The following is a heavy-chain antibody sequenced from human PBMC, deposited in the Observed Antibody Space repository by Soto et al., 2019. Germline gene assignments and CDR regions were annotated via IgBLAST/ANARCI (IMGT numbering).Heavy chain of an antibody. CDR1: GFTFSSYD. D-gene: IGHD2-15*01. CDR3: AKDRGYCSGGSCYSEDLFDY. J-gene: IGHJ4*02. V-gene: IGHV3-23*01. CDR2: ISGSGGTT. Sequence: GGSLRLSCAASGFTFSSYDMSWVRQASGKGLEWVSSISGSGGTTYYADSVKGRFTISRDNSKNTLYLQMNSLRAEDTALYYCAKDRGYCSGGSCYSEDLFDYWGQGTLVTVSS.